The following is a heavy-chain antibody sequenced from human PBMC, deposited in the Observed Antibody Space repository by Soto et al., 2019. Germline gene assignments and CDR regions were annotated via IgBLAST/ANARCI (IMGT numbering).Heavy chain of an antibody. CDR1: GFTFSSYW. Sequence: GGSLRLSCAASGFTFSSYWMSWVRQAPGKGLEWVANIKQDGSEKYYVDSVKGRFTISRDNAKNSLYLQMNSLRAEDTAVYYCARDAEYSSSSNDYWGQGTLVTVSS. V-gene: IGHV3-7*05. J-gene: IGHJ4*02. CDR3: ARDAEYSSSSNDY. D-gene: IGHD6-6*01. CDR2: IKQDGSEK.